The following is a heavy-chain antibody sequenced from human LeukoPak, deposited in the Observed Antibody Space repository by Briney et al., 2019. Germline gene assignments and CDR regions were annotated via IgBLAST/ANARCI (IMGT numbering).Heavy chain of an antibody. CDR2: ISGSGGST. Sequence: GRSLRLSCTASGFNFGIYGMHWVRQAPGKGLEWVSAISGSGGSTYYADSVKGRFTISRDNSKNTLYLQMNSLRTEDTAVYYCAKGYAGGLDYWGQGTLVTVSS. V-gene: IGHV3-23*01. D-gene: IGHD1-1*01. J-gene: IGHJ4*02. CDR3: AKGYAGGLDY. CDR1: GFNFGIYG.